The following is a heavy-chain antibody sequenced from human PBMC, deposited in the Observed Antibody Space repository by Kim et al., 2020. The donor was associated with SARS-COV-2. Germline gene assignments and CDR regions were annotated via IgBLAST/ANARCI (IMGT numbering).Heavy chain of an antibody. Sequence: GGSLRLSCAASGFTFSDYYMRWIRQAPGKGLEWISHISSSGSTKYYADSVKGRFTISRDNAKNSLYLQMNSLRAEDTAVYYCARDVRGIIMIGFYFYGMDVWGQGTTVTVSS. CDR3: ARDVRGIIMIGFYFYGMDV. J-gene: IGHJ6*02. CDR1: GFTFSDYY. D-gene: IGHD3-22*01. CDR2: ISSSGSTK. V-gene: IGHV3-11*01.